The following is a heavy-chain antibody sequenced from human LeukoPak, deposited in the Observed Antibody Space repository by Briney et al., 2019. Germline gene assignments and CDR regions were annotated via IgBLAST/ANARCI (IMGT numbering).Heavy chain of an antibody. CDR3: ARGYDTTGYFAY. D-gene: IGHD3-22*01. V-gene: IGHV7-4-1*02. CDR2: IDTNPGNP. J-gene: IGHJ4*02. CDR1: GYTFTNYT. Sequence: SAVKVSCKASGYTFTNYTLNLVRLAPAQGLGWVGWIDTNPGNPTYAQGFIGRFVFSLDTSVTTAYLQISSLKAEDTAVYYCARGYDTTGYFAYWGQGTLVTVSS.